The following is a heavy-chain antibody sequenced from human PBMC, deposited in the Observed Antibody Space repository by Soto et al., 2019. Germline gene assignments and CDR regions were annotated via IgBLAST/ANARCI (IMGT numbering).Heavy chain of an antibody. V-gene: IGHV4-59*01. D-gene: IGHD3-3*01. CDR1: GGSISSYY. Sequence: QVQLQESGPGLVKPSETLSLTCTVSGGSISSYYWSWIRQSPGKGLEWIGYMYYSGSTNYNPSLKSRVTRSIDTSRNQFSLKLSSVTAADTAVYYCARGTFGVVKDWGQGTRVTVSS. CDR3: ARGTFGVVKD. CDR2: MYYSGST. J-gene: IGHJ4*02.